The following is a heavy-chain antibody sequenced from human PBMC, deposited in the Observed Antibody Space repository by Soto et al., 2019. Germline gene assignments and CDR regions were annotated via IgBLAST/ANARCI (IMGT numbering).Heavy chain of an antibody. CDR2: IYWDDDK. Sequence: SGPTLVNPTQTLTLTCTFSGFSLSTSGVGVGWIRQPPGKALEGLALIYWDDDKRYSPSLKSRLTITKDTSKNPVVLTMTNMDPADTVTYYCAHRGIAALSYYFDYWGQGTLVTVSS. V-gene: IGHV2-5*02. CDR3: AHRGIAALSYYFDY. CDR1: GFSLSTSGVG. J-gene: IGHJ4*02. D-gene: IGHD6-13*01.